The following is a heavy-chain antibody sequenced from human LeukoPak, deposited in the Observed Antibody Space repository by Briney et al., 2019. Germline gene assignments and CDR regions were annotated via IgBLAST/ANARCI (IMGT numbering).Heavy chain of an antibody. CDR3: AKITIFRSADDFDY. V-gene: IGHV3-11*01. Sequence: GGSLRLSCAASGFTFSDYYMSWLRQAPGRGLEWVSYISSSGSTIYYADSVKGRFTISRDNAKNSLYLQMNSLRAEDTAVYYCAKITIFRSADDFDYWGQGTLVTVSS. CDR1: GFTFSDYY. CDR2: ISSSGSTI. J-gene: IGHJ4*02. D-gene: IGHD3-3*01.